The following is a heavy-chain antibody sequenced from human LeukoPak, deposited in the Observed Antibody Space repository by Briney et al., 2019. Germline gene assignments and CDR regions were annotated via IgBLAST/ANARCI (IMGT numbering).Heavy chain of an antibody. CDR1: GYTFTGYY. V-gene: IGHV1-2*02. Sequence: ASVKVSCKASGYTFTGYYMHWVRQAPGQGLEWRGWINPNSGGTNYAQKFQGRVTMTRDTSISTAYMELSRLRSDDTAVYYCARGGFRRGNWNYIVYWGQGTLVTVSS. CDR3: ARGGFRRGNWNYIVY. D-gene: IGHD1-7*01. CDR2: INPNSGGT. J-gene: IGHJ4*02.